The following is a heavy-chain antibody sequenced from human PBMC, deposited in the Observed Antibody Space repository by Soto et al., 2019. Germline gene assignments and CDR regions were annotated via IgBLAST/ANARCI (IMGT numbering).Heavy chain of an antibody. CDR3: VTVYSSGCSEVY. V-gene: IGHV3-64D*06. CDR2: ISDAGGGT. CDR1: GFTFRIYT. Sequence: GGSLRLSCSASGFTFRIYTMLWVRQAPGKGLEYVSAISDAGGGTYYADSVKGRFTISRDDPKNTLYLQMSNLRAEDTAVYYCVTVYSSGCSEVYWGQGTLVTVSS. J-gene: IGHJ4*02. D-gene: IGHD6-19*01.